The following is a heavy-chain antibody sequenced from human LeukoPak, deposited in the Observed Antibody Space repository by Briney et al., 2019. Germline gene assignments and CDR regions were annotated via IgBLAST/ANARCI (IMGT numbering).Heavy chain of an antibody. CDR2: IYYSGST. Sequence: SETLSLTCTVSGGSISSYYWSWLRQPPGKGLEWIGYIYYSGSTNYSPSLKSRVTISVDTSKNQYSLKLSSVTAADTAVYYCARAEYNWNYVGYYYGMDVWGQGTTVTVSS. D-gene: IGHD1-7*01. CDR1: GGSISSYY. J-gene: IGHJ6*02. CDR3: ARAEYNWNYVGYYYGMDV. V-gene: IGHV4-59*01.